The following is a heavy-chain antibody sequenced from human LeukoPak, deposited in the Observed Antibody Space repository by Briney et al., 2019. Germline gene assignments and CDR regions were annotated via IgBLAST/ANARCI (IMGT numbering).Heavy chain of an antibody. CDR2: ISGSGGST. CDR1: GFTFSSYA. CDR3: AKDSASGSYSNWFDP. V-gene: IGHV3-23*01. D-gene: IGHD1-26*01. Sequence: GGSLRLSCAASGFTFSSYAMSWVRQAPGKGLEWVSAISGSGGSTYYADSVKGRFTISRDNSKNTLYLQMNSLRAEDTAVYYCAKDSASGSYSNWFDPWGQGTLVTVSS. J-gene: IGHJ5*02.